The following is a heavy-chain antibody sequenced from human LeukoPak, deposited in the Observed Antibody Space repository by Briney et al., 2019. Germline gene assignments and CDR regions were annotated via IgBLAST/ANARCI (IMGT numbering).Heavy chain of an antibody. CDR1: GFTFSSYW. Sequence: GGSLRLSCAASGFTFSSYWMHWVRQAPGKGLVWVSRINSDGSSTSYADSVKGRFTISRDNAKNTLYLQMNSLRAEDTAVYYCARVSVYCGGDCYSSLDWFDPWGQGTLVTVSS. CDR3: ARVSVYCGGDCYSSLDWFDP. D-gene: IGHD2-21*02. CDR2: INSDGSST. J-gene: IGHJ5*02. V-gene: IGHV3-74*01.